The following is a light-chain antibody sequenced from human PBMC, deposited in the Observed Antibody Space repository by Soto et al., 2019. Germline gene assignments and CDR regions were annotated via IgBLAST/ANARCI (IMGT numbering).Light chain of an antibody. J-gene: IGLJ1*01. CDR3: CSYAGSPLYV. Sequence: QSALTQPRSVSGSPGQSVTISCTGTSSDVGGYNYVSWYQQHPGKAPKLMIYDVSKRPSGVPDRFSGSKSGNTASLTISGLQDEDEADYYCCSYAGSPLYVFGTGTKLTVL. CDR2: DVS. CDR1: SSDVGGYNY. V-gene: IGLV2-11*01.